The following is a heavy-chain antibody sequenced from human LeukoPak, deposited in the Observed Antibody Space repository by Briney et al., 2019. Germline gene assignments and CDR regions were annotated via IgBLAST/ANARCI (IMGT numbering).Heavy chain of an antibody. CDR1: GGTFSSCA. CDR2: IIPIFGTA. J-gene: IGHJ6*03. CDR3: ASLKRNLEWLPSPYYYYYYYMDV. Sequence: GASVKVSCKASGGTFSSCAISWVRQAPGQGLEWMGGIIPIFGTANYAQKFQGRVTITADESTSTAYMELSSLRSEDTAVYYCASLKRNLEWLPSPYYYYYYYMDVWGKGTTVTVSS. D-gene: IGHD3-3*01. V-gene: IGHV1-69*13.